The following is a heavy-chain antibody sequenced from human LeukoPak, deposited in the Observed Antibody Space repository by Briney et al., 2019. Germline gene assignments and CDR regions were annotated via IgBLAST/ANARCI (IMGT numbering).Heavy chain of an antibody. Sequence: GGSLRLSCAASGFTFSSYWMHWVRQAPGQGLVWVSRINSDGSSTSYADSVKGRFTISRDNAKNTLYLQMNSLRAEDTAVYYCAGGPRYYDSSGYYYGLGIGYWGQGTLVTVSS. CDR2: INSDGSST. CDR3: AGGPRYYDSSGYYYGLGIGY. V-gene: IGHV3-74*01. CDR1: GFTFSSYW. J-gene: IGHJ4*02. D-gene: IGHD3-22*01.